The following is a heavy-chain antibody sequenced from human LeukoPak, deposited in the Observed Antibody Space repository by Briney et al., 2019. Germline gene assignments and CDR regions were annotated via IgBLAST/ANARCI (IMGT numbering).Heavy chain of an antibody. D-gene: IGHD6-13*01. V-gene: IGHV4-59*01. CDR1: GGSINSYY. J-gene: IGHJ4*02. Sequence: SSETLSLTCTVSGGSINSYYWSWIRQPPGKGLEWIGYIYYIGSTNYNPSLKSRVTISVDTSKNQFSLKLSSVTAADTAVYYCARLNSGWYPYWGQGILVTVSS. CDR3: ARLNSGWYPY. CDR2: IYYIGST.